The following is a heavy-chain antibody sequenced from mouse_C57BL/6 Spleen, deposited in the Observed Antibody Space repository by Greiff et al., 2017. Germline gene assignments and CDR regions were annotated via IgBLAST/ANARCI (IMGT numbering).Heavy chain of an antibody. CDR3: ARGGSSRYYFDY. J-gene: IGHJ2*01. V-gene: IGHV3-6*01. D-gene: IGHD1-1*01. CDR2: ISYDGSN. CDR1: GYSITSGYY. Sequence: EVKLMESGPGLVKPSQSLSLTCSVTGYSITSGYYWNWIRQFPGNKLEWMGYISYDGSNNYNPSLKNRISITRDTSKNQFFLKLNSVTTEDTATYYCARGGSSRYYFDYWGQGTTLTVSS.